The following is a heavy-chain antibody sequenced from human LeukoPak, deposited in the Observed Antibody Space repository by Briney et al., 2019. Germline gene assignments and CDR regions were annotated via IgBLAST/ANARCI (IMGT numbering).Heavy chain of an antibody. V-gene: IGHV4-4*09. J-gene: IGHJ5*02. CDR1: GGSISSYY. CDR3: ARQRYNWFDP. D-gene: IGHD2-2*01. Sequence: SGTLSLTCTVSGGSISSYYWSWIRQPPGKGLEWIGYIYTSGSTNYNPSLKSRVTISVDTSKNQFSLKLSSVTAADTAVYYCARQRYNWFDPWGQGTLVTVSS. CDR2: IYTSGST.